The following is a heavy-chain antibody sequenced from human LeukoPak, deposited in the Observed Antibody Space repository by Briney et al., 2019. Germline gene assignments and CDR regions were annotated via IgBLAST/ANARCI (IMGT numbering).Heavy chain of an antibody. V-gene: IGHV4-61*01. CDR1: GGSVSSGSYY. Sequence: SETLSLTCTVSGGSVSSGSYYWSWIRQPPGKGLEWIGYIYYSGSTNYNPSLKSRVTISVDTSKNQFSLKLSSVTAAGTAVYYCARSPGYYDFWSGYLGPLDAFDIWGQGTMVTVSS. CDR2: IYYSGST. D-gene: IGHD3-3*01. J-gene: IGHJ3*02. CDR3: ARSPGYYDFWSGYLGPLDAFDI.